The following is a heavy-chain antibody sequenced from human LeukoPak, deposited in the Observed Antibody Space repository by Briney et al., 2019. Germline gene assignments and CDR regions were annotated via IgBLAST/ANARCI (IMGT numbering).Heavy chain of an antibody. CDR1: GGSINSSGYY. D-gene: IGHD5-24*01. V-gene: IGHV4-39*07. J-gene: IGHJ4*02. CDR2: HYYSGST. CDR3: ARVDGSGDLDY. Sequence: SETLSLTCTVSGGSINSSGYYWGWIRQPPGKGLEWIGSHYYSGSTYYNPSLKSRVTISVDTSKNQFSLKLSSVTAADTAVYFCARVDGSGDLDYWGQGTLVTVSS.